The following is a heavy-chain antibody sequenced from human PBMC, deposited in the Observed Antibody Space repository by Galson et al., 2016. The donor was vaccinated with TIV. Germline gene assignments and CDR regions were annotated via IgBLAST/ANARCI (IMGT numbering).Heavy chain of an antibody. V-gene: IGHV3-74*01. Sequence: SLRLSCAVSGFTFSNFWMHWVRQVPGKGLVWVSRIKTDGSRTDYVDSVKGRFTISRDNVKNTVYLQMDSLRAEDTAVYYCRARGDSRAHDVFDFSGHGTMVTVSS. CDR2: IKTDGSRT. CDR3: RARGDSRAHDVFDF. D-gene: IGHD3-3*01. CDR1: GFTFSNFW. J-gene: IGHJ3*01.